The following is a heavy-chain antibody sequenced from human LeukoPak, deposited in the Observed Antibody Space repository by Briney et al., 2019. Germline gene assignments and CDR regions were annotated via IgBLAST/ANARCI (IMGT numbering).Heavy chain of an antibody. Sequence: PGGSLRLSCAASGFTFSDYYMSWVRQAPGKGLEWVSAISGSGGSTYYADSVKGRFTISRDNSKNTLYLQMNSLRAEDTAVYYCAGLGSMGYGDYEEDYWGQGTLVTVSS. J-gene: IGHJ4*02. CDR3: AGLGSMGYGDYEEDY. CDR2: ISGSGGST. CDR1: GFTFSDYY. V-gene: IGHV3-23*01. D-gene: IGHD4-17*01.